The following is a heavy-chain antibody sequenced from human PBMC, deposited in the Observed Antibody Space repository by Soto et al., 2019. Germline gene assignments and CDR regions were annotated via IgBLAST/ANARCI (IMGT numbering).Heavy chain of an antibody. Sequence: QVRLQESGPGLVKPSQTLSLTCTVSGGSIGSGGYYWSWIRQHPEKGLDYIGYFYDSGSTDYNPSLKGRVTISVDTSKNQFSLMLRSVTDADTAVYYCARSPGGYCWFDPWGQGTLVTVSS. CDR1: GGSIGSGGYY. CDR2: FYDSGST. J-gene: IGHJ5*02. D-gene: IGHD5-12*01. CDR3: ARSPGGYCWFDP. V-gene: IGHV4-31*03.